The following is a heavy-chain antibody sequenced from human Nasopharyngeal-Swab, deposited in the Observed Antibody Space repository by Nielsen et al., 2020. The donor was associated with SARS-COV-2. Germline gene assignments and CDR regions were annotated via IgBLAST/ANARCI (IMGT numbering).Heavy chain of an antibody. D-gene: IGHD4-17*01. CDR3: AGDHNDYADYGDYFDP. Sequence: GESLKISCTASGFTFSSYGMHWVRQAPGKGLEWVARIWYDGSDKYYSDSVKGRFTISRDNSKNTLFLQMNSLRAEDTAVYYCAGDHNDYADYGDYFDPWGQGTLVTVSS. CDR1: GFTFSSYG. V-gene: IGHV3-33*01. J-gene: IGHJ5*02. CDR2: IWYDGSDK.